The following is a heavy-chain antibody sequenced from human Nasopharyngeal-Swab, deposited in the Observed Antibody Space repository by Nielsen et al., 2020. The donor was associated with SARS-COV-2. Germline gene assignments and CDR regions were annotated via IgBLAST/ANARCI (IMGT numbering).Heavy chain of an antibody. J-gene: IGHJ4*02. CDR2: INSDGSST. V-gene: IGHV3-74*01. Sequence: GGSLRLSCAASGFTFSNYWMHWVRQAPGKGLVWVSRINSDGSSTSYADSVKGRFTISRDNAKNTLFLQMNSLRAEDTAVYYCASPGYCSSTSCPGIWGQGTLVTVSS. CDR1: GFTFSNYW. CDR3: ASPGYCSSTSCPGI. D-gene: IGHD2-2*01.